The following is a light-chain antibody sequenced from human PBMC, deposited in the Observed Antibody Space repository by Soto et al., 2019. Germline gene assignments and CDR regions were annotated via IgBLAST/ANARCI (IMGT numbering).Light chain of an antibody. CDR3: QQRNNWPALT. CDR2: DAS. J-gene: IGKJ4*01. Sequence: EIVLTQSPATLSLSPGERATLSCRASQSVASYLTWFQHKPGQAPRLLIYDASERATGIPARFSGSGSGTDFTLTICSLEPEDFAVYYCQQRNNWPALTFGGGTKVEIK. CDR1: QSVASY. V-gene: IGKV3-11*01.